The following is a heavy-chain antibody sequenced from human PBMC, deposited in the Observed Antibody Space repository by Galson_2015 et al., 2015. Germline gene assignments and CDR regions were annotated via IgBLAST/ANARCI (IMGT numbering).Heavy chain of an antibody. Sequence: ETLSLTCTVSGGSISSYYWSWLRQPPGKGLEWIGYIYYSGSTNYNPSLKSRVTISVDTSKNQFSLKLSSVTAADTAVYYCAGSRNRWLAMYYFDYWGQGTLVTVSS. J-gene: IGHJ4*02. V-gene: IGHV4-59*01. D-gene: IGHD6-19*01. CDR1: GGSISSYY. CDR3: AGSRNRWLAMYYFDY. CDR2: IYYSGST.